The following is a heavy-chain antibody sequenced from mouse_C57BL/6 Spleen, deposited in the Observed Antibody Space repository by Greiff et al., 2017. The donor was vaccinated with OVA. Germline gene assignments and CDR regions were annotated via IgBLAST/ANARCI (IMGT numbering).Heavy chain of an antibody. J-gene: IGHJ4*01. V-gene: IGHV2-6*01. CDR3: AEGYDRDYDMDG. D-gene: IGHD2-3*01. CDR1: GFSFTSYG. Sequence: QVQLKESGPGLVAPSQSLSISCTVSGFSFTSYGVDWVRQSPGKGLEWLGVIWGVGSSNYNSALKSSLSISKDNTKSQVYIKMNSLQTDDTAKYYWAEGYDRDYDMDGWGQGTSVTVAS. CDR2: IWGVGSS.